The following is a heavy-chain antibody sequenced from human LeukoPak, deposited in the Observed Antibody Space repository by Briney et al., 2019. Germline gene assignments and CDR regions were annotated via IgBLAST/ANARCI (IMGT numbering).Heavy chain of an antibody. D-gene: IGHD6-13*01. CDR3: AKDVIAAAGNNWFDP. Sequence: VGCLTLSCAPSGSTLSSYAMSWVRHAPGQVLEWDSAISGSGGSTYYADSVKGRFTISRDNSKNTLSLQMNSLRAEDTAVYYWAKDVIAAAGNNWFDPWGQGTLVTVSS. V-gene: IGHV3-23*01. J-gene: IGHJ5*02. CDR2: ISGSGGST. CDR1: GSTLSSYA.